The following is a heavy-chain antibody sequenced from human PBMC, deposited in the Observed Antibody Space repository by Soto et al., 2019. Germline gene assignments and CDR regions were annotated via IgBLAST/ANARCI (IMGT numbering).Heavy chain of an antibody. Sequence: SETLPLTCAFSDGVNSSGHHYWGWIRQPPGKGLEWIGSIYYSGSTYYNPSLKSRVTISVDTSKNQFSLKLSSVTAADTAVYYCASYSSSWEGDYYIDYMGLWGKGTTVTVSS. CDR1: DGVNSSGHHY. V-gene: IGHV4-39*01. CDR2: IYYSGST. J-gene: IGHJ6*03. D-gene: IGHD6-13*01. CDR3: ASYSSSWEGDYYIDYMGL.